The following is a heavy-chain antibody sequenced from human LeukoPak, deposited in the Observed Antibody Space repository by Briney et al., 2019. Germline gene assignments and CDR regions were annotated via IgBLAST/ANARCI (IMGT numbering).Heavy chain of an antibody. D-gene: IGHD5-24*01. V-gene: IGHV3-23*01. Sequence: GGSLRLSCAASGFIFSTYAMSWVRQAPGKGLEWVSAISGSGGSTYYADSVKGRFTISRDNSKNTLYLQMNSLRAEDKAVYYCAKRDGDYFDYWGQGTLVTVSS. CDR3: AKRDGDYFDY. CDR2: ISGSGGST. CDR1: GFIFSTYA. J-gene: IGHJ4*02.